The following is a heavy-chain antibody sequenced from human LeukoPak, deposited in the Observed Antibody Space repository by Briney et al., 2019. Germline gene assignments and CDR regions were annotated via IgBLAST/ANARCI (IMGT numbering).Heavy chain of an antibody. CDR3: AREVEGFGELLPHPPDY. D-gene: IGHD3-10*01. CDR1: GYIFTSYG. Sequence: ASVKVSCKASGYIFTSYGISWVRQAPGQGLEWMGWISAYNGNTNYAQKLQGRVTMTRDTSISTAYMELSRLRSDDTAVYYCAREVEGFGELLPHPPDYWGQGTLVTVSS. J-gene: IGHJ4*02. V-gene: IGHV1-18*01. CDR2: ISAYNGNT.